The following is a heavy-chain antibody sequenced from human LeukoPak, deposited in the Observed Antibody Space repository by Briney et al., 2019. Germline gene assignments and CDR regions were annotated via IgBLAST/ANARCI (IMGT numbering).Heavy chain of an antibody. CDR3: AREGGGDAPIDY. J-gene: IGHJ4*02. V-gene: IGHV4-59*01. Sequence: SETLSLTCAVYGGSFSGYYWSWIRQPPGKGLEWTGYIYYSGSTNYNPSLKSRVTISVDTSKNQFSLKLSSVTAADTAVYYCAREGGGDAPIDYWGQGTLVTVSS. D-gene: IGHD2-21*02. CDR2: IYYSGST. CDR1: GGSFSGYY.